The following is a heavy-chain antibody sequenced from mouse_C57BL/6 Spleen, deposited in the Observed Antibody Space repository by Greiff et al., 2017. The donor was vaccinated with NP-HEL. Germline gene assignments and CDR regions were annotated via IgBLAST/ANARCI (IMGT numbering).Heavy chain of an antibody. CDR3: SRSYYYAMDY. CDR1: GYTFTSYW. V-gene: IGHV1-69*01. J-gene: IGHJ4*01. CDR2: IDPSDSYT. Sequence: QVHVKQPGAELVMPGASVKLSCKASGYTFTSYWMHWVKQRPGQGLEWIGEIDPSDSYTNYNQKFKGKSTLTVDKSSSTAYMQLSSLTSEDSAVYCCSRSYYYAMDYWGQGTSVTVSS.